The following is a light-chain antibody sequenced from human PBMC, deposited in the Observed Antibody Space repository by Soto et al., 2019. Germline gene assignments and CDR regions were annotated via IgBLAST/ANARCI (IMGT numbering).Light chain of an antibody. Sequence: RASQSVSSYLAWYQQKPGQAPRLIMYEAYNRATGIQARFSGVGHGTDYNLSLRSRHPGESAVHNCERRSDWAWTLGQGTQVDIK. J-gene: IGKJ1*01. CDR1: QSVSSY. V-gene: IGKV3D-11*02. CDR2: EAY. CDR3: ERRSDWAWT.